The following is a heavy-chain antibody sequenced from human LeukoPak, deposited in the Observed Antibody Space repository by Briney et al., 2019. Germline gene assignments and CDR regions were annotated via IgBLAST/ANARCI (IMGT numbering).Heavy chain of an antibody. CDR2: IYYSGST. V-gene: IGHV4-31*03. CDR1: GGSISSGGYY. CDR3: ARCESAAGIGVSRSWTFFGGADYFDY. J-gene: IGHJ4*02. Sequence: PSETLSLTCTVSGGSISSGGYYWSWIRQHPGKGLEWIGYIYYSGSTYYNPSLKSRVTISVDTSKNQFSLKLSSVTAADTAVYYCARCESAAGIGVSRSWTFFGGADYFDYWGQGTLVTVSS. D-gene: IGHD6-13*01.